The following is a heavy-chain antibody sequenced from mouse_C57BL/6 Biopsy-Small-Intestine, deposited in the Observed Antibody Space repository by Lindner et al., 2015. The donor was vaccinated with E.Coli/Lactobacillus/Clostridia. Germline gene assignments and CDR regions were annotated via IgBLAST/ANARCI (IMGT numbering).Heavy chain of an antibody. V-gene: IGHV1-82*01. D-gene: IGHD2-5*01. Sequence: VQLQESGPELVKPGASVKISCKASGYAFSSSWMNWVKQRPGKGLEWIGRIYPGDGDTNYNGKFKGKATLTADKSSSTAYMQLSSLTSEDSAVYYCASYSIYVSYFDYWGQGTTLTVSS. J-gene: IGHJ2*01. CDR3: ASYSIYVSYFDY. CDR1: GYAFSSSW. CDR2: IYPGDGDT.